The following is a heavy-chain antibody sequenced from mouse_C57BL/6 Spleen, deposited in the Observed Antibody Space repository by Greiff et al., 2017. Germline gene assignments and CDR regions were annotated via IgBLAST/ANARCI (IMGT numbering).Heavy chain of an antibody. D-gene: IGHD1-1*01. Sequence: DVHLVESEGGLVQPGSSMKLSCTASGFTFSDYYMAWVRQVPEKGLEWVANINYDGSSTYYLDSLKSRFIISRDNAKNILYLQMSSLKSEDTATYYCARVYGSSYEWYFDVWGTGTTVTVSS. V-gene: IGHV5-16*01. CDR3: ARVYGSSYEWYFDV. CDR2: INYDGSST. J-gene: IGHJ1*03. CDR1: GFTFSDYY.